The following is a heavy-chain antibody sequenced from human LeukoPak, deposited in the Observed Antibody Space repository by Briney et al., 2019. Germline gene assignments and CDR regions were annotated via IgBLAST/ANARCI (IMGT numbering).Heavy chain of an antibody. V-gene: IGHV4-39*01. CDR1: GGSISSSSYY. CDR2: IYYSGST. J-gene: IGHJ5*02. CDR3: VAEAGGGIAAWFDP. D-gene: IGHD6-6*01. Sequence: SETLSLTCTVSGGSISSSSYYWGWIRQPPGKGLEWIGSIYYSGSTYYNPSLKSRVTISVDTSKNQFSLKLSSVTAADTAVYYCVAEAGGGIAAWFDPWGQGTLVTVSS.